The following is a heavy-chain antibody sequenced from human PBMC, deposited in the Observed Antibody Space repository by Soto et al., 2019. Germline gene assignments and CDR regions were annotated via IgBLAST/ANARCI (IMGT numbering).Heavy chain of an antibody. D-gene: IGHD1-26*01. V-gene: IGHV3-15*01. CDR2: IKSKTDGGTT. Sequence: GGSLRLSCAASGFTFSNAWMSWVRQAPGKGLEWVGRIKSKTDGGTTDYAAPVKGRFTISRDDSKNTLYLQMNSLKTEDTAVYYCNKGTIVGAPPDYWGQGTLVTVSS. CDR3: NKGTIVGAPPDY. J-gene: IGHJ4*02. CDR1: GFTFSNAW.